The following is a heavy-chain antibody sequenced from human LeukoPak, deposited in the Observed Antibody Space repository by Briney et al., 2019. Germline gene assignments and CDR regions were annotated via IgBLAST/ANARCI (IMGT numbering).Heavy chain of an antibody. CDR2: ISGSGGST. V-gene: IGHV3-23*01. D-gene: IGHD6-19*01. CDR3: AKVSGSGWYGHFQH. CDR1: GFTFSSYA. J-gene: IGHJ1*01. Sequence: GGSLRLSCAASGFTFSSYAMSWVRQAPGKGLEWVSAISGSGGSTYYADSVKGRFTISRDNSKNTLYLQMNSLRGEDMAVYYCAKVSGSGWYGHFQHWGQGTLVTVSS.